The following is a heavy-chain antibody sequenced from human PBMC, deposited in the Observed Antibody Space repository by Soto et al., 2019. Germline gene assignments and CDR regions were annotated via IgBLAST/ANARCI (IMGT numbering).Heavy chain of an antibody. Sequence: QVQLVQSGAEVKKPGSSVKVSCKASGGTFSSYAISWVRQAPGQGLEWMGGIIPIFGTANYAQKFQGRVTITADESTSTAYMELSSLRSEDTAVYYCARDRCSSTSCSYAAFDIWGQGTMVTVSS. CDR2: IIPIFGTA. CDR1: GGTFSSYA. D-gene: IGHD2-2*01. J-gene: IGHJ3*02. V-gene: IGHV1-69*01. CDR3: ARDRCSSTSCSYAAFDI.